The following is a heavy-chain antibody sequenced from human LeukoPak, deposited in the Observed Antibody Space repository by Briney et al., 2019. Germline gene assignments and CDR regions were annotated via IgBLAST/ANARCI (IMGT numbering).Heavy chain of an antibody. D-gene: IGHD6-13*01. Sequence: GASVKVSCKASGYTFTSYGISWVRQAPGQGLEWMGWISAYNGNTNYAQKLQGRVTMTTDTSTSTAYMELRSLRSDDTAVYYCASSPYSSGWYLDAFDIWGQGTMVTVSS. J-gene: IGHJ3*02. CDR1: GYTFTSYG. CDR3: ASSPYSSGWYLDAFDI. CDR2: ISAYNGNT. V-gene: IGHV1-18*01.